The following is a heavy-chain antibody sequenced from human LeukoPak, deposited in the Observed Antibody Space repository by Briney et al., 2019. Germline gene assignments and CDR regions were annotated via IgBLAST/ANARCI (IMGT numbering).Heavy chain of an antibody. Sequence: PEGSLRLSCAASGFTFSSYWMSWVRQAPGKGLEWVANIKQDGSEKYYVDSVKGRFTISRDNAKNSLYLQMNSLRAEDTAVYYCARDFRYLYSSGWYPTLNPWGQGTLVTVSS. CDR2: IKQDGSEK. CDR1: GFTFSSYW. V-gene: IGHV3-7*01. J-gene: IGHJ5*02. D-gene: IGHD6-19*01. CDR3: ARDFRYLYSSGWYPTLNP.